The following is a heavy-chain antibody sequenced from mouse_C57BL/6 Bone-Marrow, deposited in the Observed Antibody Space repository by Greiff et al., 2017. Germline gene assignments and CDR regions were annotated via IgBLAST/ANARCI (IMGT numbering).Heavy chain of an antibody. V-gene: IGHV1-81*01. CDR1: GYTFTSYG. Sequence: QVQLQQSGAELARPGASVKLSCKASGYTFTSYGISWVKQRTGQGLEWIGEIYPRSGNTYSNEKFKGKATLTADKSSSTAYMELRSLTSEDSAVYYGARGGCGSSYWWYFEVWGTGTTVTVAS. CDR2: IYPRSGNT. CDR3: ARGGCGSSYWWYFEV. J-gene: IGHJ1*03. D-gene: IGHD1-1*01.